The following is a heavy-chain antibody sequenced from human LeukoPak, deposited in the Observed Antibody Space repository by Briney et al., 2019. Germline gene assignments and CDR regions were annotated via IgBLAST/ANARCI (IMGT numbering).Heavy chain of an antibody. D-gene: IGHD5-12*01. CDR2: ISAYNGNT. J-gene: IGHJ4*02. CDR1: GYTFTSYG. V-gene: IGHV1-18*01. CDR3: ARAQLDSGDVEFGY. Sequence: ASVKVSCKASGYTFTSYGISWVRQAPGQGLEWMGWISAYNGNTNYAQKLQGRVTMTTDTSTSKAYMELRSLRSDDTAVYYCARAQLDSGDVEFGYWGQGTLVTVSS.